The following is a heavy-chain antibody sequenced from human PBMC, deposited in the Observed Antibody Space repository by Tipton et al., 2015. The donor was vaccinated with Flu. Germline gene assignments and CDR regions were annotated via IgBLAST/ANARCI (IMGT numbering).Heavy chain of an antibody. V-gene: IGHV3-7*01. D-gene: IGHD2-21*01. CDR2: TNEDGSEK. CDR1: GFTFRSYW. CDR3: ARGPKYCGGDRYYYFDC. Sequence: SLRLSCTASGFTFRSYWMSWVRQAPGKGLEWVANTNEDGSEKHYVDYVRGRFTISRDNAKNSLFLQMNSLRAEDTAVYYCARGPKYCGGDRYYYFDCWGQGTLVTASS. J-gene: IGHJ4*02.